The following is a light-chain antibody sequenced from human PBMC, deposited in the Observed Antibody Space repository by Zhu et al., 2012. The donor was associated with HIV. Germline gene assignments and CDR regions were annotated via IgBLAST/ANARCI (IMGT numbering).Light chain of an antibody. J-gene: IGKJ1*01. CDR2: GAS. Sequence: EIVLTQSPGTLSLSPGERATLSCRASQNVNSNFLAWYQQKPGQAPRLLIYGASTRATGIPARFSASGSGTEFTLTISSMQSEDFAVYYCQQYYNWPRTFGQGTKVEIK. V-gene: IGKV3-15*01. CDR1: QNVNSNF. CDR3: QQYYNWPRT.